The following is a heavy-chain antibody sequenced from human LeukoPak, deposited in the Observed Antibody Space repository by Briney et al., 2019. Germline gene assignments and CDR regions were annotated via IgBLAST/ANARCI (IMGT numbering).Heavy chain of an antibody. V-gene: IGHV1-24*01. J-gene: IGHJ6*03. Sequence: ASVRVSCKVSGYTLTELSMHWVRQAPGKGLEWMGGFDPEDGETIYAQKFQGRVTMTEDTSTDTAYMELSSLRSEDTAVYYCATVSSGDYSNSNYYYYYMDVWGKGTTVTVSS. CDR3: ATVSSGDYSNSNYYYYYMDV. D-gene: IGHD4-11*01. CDR2: FDPEDGET. CDR1: GYTLTELS.